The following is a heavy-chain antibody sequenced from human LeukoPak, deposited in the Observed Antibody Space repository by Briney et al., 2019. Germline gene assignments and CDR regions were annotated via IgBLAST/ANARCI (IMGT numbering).Heavy chain of an antibody. J-gene: IGHJ6*02. V-gene: IGHV1-18*01. CDR2: ISAYNGNT. D-gene: IGHD3-22*01. CDR1: GYTFTSYG. Sequence: GASVKVSCKASGYTFTSYGISWVRQAPGQGLEWMGWISAYNGNTNYAQKLQGRVTMTTDTSTSTAYMELRSLRSDDTAVYYCARGGYYDSSGYHYYYYGMDVWGQGTTVTVSS. CDR3: ARGGYYDSSGYHYYYYGMDV.